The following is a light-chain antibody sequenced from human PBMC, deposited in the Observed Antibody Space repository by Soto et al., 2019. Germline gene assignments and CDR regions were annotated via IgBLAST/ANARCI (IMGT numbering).Light chain of an antibody. V-gene: IGLV2-14*01. CDR1: SSDVGSYTY. Sequence: QSVLTQPASVSGSPRQSITISCTGASSDVGSYTYVSWYQQHPGKAPKLMIYEVNNRPSGVSNRFSGSKSGNTASLTISGLQAEDEADYYCSSYTSSSPLYVFGTGTKLTGL. CDR3: SSYTSSSPLYV. CDR2: EVN. J-gene: IGLJ1*01.